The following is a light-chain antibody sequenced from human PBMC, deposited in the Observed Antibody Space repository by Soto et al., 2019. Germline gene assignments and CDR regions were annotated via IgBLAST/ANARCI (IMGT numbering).Light chain of an antibody. CDR1: SSDVGAYNS. CDR2: EVN. J-gene: IGLJ3*02. CDR3: NSHGGSNNFWV. Sequence: QSALTQPPSASGSPGQSVTISCTGTSSDVGAYNSVSWYQQHPGKAPRLMIYEVNKLPSGVPDRFSGSESGNMASLTVSGLQAEDEADYYCNSHGGSNNFWVFGGGTKVTVL. V-gene: IGLV2-8*01.